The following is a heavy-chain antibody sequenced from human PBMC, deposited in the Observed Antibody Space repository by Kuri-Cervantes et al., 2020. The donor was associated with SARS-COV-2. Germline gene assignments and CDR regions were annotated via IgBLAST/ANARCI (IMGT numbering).Heavy chain of an antibody. D-gene: IGHD4-17*01. Sequence: GESLKISCAASGFTFSSYWMSWVRQAPGKGLEWVANIKQDGSEKYYVDSVKGRFTISRDNAKNSLYLQMNSLRAEDTAVYYCAMLTTVTPPSSYWYFDLWGRGTLVTVSS. V-gene: IGHV3-7*01. CDR2: IKQDGSEK. J-gene: IGHJ2*01. CDR1: GFTFSSYW. CDR3: AMLTTVTPPSSYWYFDL.